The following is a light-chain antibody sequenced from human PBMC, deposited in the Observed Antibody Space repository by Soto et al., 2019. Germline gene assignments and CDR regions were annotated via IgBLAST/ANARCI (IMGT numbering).Light chain of an antibody. Sequence: QSALTQPASVSGSLGQSITISCTGTSGDVGTYDYVSWYQQHPGKAPKLMIFDVSSRPSGISTRFSGSRSGNTASLTTSGLQAEDEADYSCNSYLTNPGAFGGGTKLTVL. V-gene: IGLV2-14*03. J-gene: IGLJ2*01. CDR3: NSYLTNPGA. CDR1: SGDVGTYDY. CDR2: DVS.